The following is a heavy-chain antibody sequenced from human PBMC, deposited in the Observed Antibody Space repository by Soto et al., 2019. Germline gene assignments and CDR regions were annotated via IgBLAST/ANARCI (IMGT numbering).Heavy chain of an antibody. CDR3: ARQGVRTGYYNY. CDR2: IYYSGST. Sequence: QLQLQESGPGLVKPSETLSLTCTVSGGSISSSSYYWGWIRQPPGKGLEWMGSIYYSGSTYYSPSLKSRVTIYGDTSKNQFSLKLSSVTAADTAVEYCARQGVRTGYYNYWGQGTLVTVTT. CDR1: GGSISSSSYY. J-gene: IGHJ4*02. V-gene: IGHV4-39*01. D-gene: IGHD3-9*01.